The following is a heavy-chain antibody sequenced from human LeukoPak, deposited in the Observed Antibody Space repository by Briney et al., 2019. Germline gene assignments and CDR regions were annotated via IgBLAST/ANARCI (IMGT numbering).Heavy chain of an antibody. V-gene: IGHV3-21*04. D-gene: IGHD6-6*01. CDR3: AKVHSSSSFYYIY. Sequence: GGSLRLSCAASGFTFSSYSMNWVRQAPGKGLEWVSSISSSSSYIYYADSVKGRFTISRDNSKNTLYLQMNSLRAEDTAVYYCAKVHSSSSFYYIYWGQGTLVTVSS. CDR2: ISSSSSYI. CDR1: GFTFSSYS. J-gene: IGHJ4*02.